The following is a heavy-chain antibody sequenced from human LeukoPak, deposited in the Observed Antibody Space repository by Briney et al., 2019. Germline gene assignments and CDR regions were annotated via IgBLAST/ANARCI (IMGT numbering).Heavy chain of an antibody. J-gene: IGHJ6*02. CDR3: ALCRLPFYGMDV. V-gene: IGHV3-23*01. CDR1: GFTFTSYA. Sequence: PGGSLRLSCAASGFTFTSYAMSWVRQAPGKGLEWVSTISDSSDRTYYADSVKGRSTISRDNSKNTLYLQMNSLRAEDTAVYSCALCRLPFYGMDVWGQGTTVTVSS. D-gene: IGHD2-2*01. CDR2: ISDSSDRT.